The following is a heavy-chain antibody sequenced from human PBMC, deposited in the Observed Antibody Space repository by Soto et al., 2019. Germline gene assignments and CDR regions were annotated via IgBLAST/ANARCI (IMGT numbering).Heavy chain of an antibody. CDR1: GYSISSGYY. Sequence: PSETLSLTCAVSGYSISSGYYWGWIRQPPGKGLEWIGSIYHSGSTYYNPSLKSRVTISVDTSKNQFSLKLSSVTAADTAVYYCARDHRARAAAGIRWFDPGGQGTLVTVSS. CDR3: ARDHRARAAAGIRWFDP. D-gene: IGHD6-13*01. V-gene: IGHV4-38-2*02. J-gene: IGHJ5*02. CDR2: IYHSGST.